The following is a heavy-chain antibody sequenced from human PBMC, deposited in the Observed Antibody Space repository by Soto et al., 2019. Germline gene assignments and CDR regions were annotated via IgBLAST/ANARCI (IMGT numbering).Heavy chain of an antibody. J-gene: IGHJ4*02. CDR1: GGSISSGGYY. CDR2: INHSGST. D-gene: IGHD3-10*01. Sequence: SETLSLTCTVSGGSISSGGYYWSWIRQPPGKGLEWIGEINHSGSTNYNPSLKSRVTISVDTSKNQFSLKLSSVTAADTAVYYCARGRGLYYYGSGSYYRVGYYFDYWGQGTLVTVSS. V-gene: IGHV4-39*07. CDR3: ARGRGLYYYGSGSYYRVGYYFDY.